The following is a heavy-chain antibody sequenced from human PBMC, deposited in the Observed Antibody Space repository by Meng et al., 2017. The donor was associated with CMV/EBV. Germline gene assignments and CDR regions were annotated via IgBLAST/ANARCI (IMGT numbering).Heavy chain of an antibody. CDR2: IYYSGST. CDR1: GGSISSGDYY. Sequence: QGGRQESVPGLVKPSQTLSLTCTVSGGSISSGDYYWSWIRQPPGKGLEWIGYIYYSGSTYYNPSLKSRVTISVDTSKNQFSLKLSSVTAADTAVYYCARDNRRGGVDYWGQGTLVTVSS. J-gene: IGHJ4*02. D-gene: IGHD3-3*01. CDR3: ARDNRRGGVDY. V-gene: IGHV4-30-4*08.